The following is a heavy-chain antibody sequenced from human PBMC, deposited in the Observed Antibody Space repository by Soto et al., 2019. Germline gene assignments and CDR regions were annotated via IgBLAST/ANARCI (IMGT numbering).Heavy chain of an antibody. Sequence: QVQLQESGPGLVKPSETLSLTCAVSGSSIRSYHWSWIRQPAGKGLEWIGRMQHTGNTNYNPSLKSRVTMSVDTSKNQISLKMTSVTAADTAVYFCAKGVSSRRGFDPWGQGILVIVSS. CDR3: AKGVSSRRGFDP. D-gene: IGHD3-16*01. CDR1: GSSIRSYH. CDR2: MQHTGNT. J-gene: IGHJ5*02. V-gene: IGHV4-4*07.